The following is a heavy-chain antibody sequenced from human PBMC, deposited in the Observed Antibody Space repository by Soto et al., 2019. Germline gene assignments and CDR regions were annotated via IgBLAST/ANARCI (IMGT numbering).Heavy chain of an antibody. CDR3: AVHGDYDAFNF. J-gene: IGHJ3*01. CDR2: MGPDGSST. V-gene: IGHV3-74*01. CDR1: GISFSRYW. D-gene: IGHD4-17*01. Sequence: GGSLRLSCASSGISFSRYWTHWVRQAPGKGLEWVSRMGPDGSSTSYADSVKGRFSISRDDAKNTLSLQVNSLRADDTAVYYCAVHGDYDAFNFWGQGTVVTVSS.